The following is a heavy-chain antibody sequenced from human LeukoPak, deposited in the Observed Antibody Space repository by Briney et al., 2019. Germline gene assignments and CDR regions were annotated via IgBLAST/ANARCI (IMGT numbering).Heavy chain of an antibody. D-gene: IGHD6-13*01. CDR1: GGSISSYY. V-gene: IGHV4-59*01. CDR3: ARDGHSSSWSWFDA. CDR2: IYYSGST. J-gene: IGHJ5*02. Sequence: SETLPLTCTVSGGSISSYYWSWIRQPPGKGLEWIGYIYYSGSTNYNPSLKSRVTISVDTSKNQFSLKLSSVTAADTAVYYCARDGHSSSWSWFDAWGQGTLVTVSS.